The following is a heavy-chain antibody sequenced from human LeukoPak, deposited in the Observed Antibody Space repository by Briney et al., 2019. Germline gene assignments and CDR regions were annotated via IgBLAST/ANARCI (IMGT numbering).Heavy chain of an antibody. CDR3: AKEGRVVVAAYFDY. V-gene: IGHV3-23*01. J-gene: IGHJ4*02. CDR1: GFTFSSYA. Sequence: GGPLRLSCAAYGFTFSSYAMSWVRQAPGKGLEWVSAISGSGGSTYYADSVKGRFAISRDNSKNTLYLQMNSLRAEDTAVYYCAKEGRVVVAAYFDYWGQGTLVTVSS. CDR2: ISGSGGST. D-gene: IGHD2-15*01.